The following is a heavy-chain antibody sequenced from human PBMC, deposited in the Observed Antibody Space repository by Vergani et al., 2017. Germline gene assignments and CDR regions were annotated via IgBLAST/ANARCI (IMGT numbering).Heavy chain of an antibody. CDR2: ISPGASTV. J-gene: IGHJ6*02. CDR3: AKNPCISTTRNYYAMDV. Sequence: LEESGGGSVKPGGSLRLSCAASGFKFSDHYMSWIRQAPGKGLEWVSHISPGASTVSYTDSVTGRFTVSRDNDNNSLTLDMTTLRVEDTAVYYCAKNPCISTTRNYYAMDVWGQGTTVTFSS. V-gene: IGHV3-11*04. D-gene: IGHD1-1*01. CDR1: GFKFSDHY.